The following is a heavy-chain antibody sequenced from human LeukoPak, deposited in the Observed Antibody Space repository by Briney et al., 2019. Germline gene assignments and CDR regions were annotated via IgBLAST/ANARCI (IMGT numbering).Heavy chain of an antibody. CDR3: ARRPGDFWSGYYYGMDV. J-gene: IGHJ6*02. D-gene: IGHD3-3*01. V-gene: IGHV4-31*03. CDR1: GGSISSGGYY. CDR2: IYYSGST. Sequence: SETLSLTCTVSGGSISSGGYYWSWIRQHPGKGLEWIGYIYYSGSTYYNPSLKSRVTISVDTSKNQFSLKLSSVTAADMAVYYCARRPGDFWSGYYYGMDVWGQGTTVTVSS.